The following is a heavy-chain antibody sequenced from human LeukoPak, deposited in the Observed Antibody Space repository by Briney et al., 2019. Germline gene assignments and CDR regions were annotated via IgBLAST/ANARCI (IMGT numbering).Heavy chain of an antibody. CDR1: GYTFTGHY. V-gene: IGHV1-2*02. D-gene: IGHD6-13*01. CDR2: IKPDNGGT. J-gene: IGHJ4*02. CDR3: ARDPAAGTTEFDY. Sequence: ASVKVSCKASGYTFTGHYLHWVRQAPGQGLEWMGWIKPDNGGTTYAQKFQGRVTMTRDTSINTAYLELSSLRSEDTAVYYCARDPAAGTTEFDYWGQGTLVTVSS.